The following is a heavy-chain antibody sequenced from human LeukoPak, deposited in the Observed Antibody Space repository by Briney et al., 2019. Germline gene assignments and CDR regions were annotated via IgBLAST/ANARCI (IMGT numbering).Heavy chain of an antibody. D-gene: IGHD3-22*01. CDR1: GFTFSSYA. CDR2: ISGSGGRT. J-gene: IGHJ4*02. Sequence: PGGSLRLSCAASGFTFSSYAMSWVRQAPGKGLEWVSAISGSGGRTYYADSVKGRFTISRDNSKNTLYLQMNSLRAEDTAVYYCTTYDSSGYYFSHFDYWGQRTLVTVSS. V-gene: IGHV3-23*01. CDR3: TTYDSSGYYFSHFDY.